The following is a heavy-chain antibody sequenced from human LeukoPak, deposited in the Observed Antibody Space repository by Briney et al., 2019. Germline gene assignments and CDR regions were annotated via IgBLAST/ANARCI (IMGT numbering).Heavy chain of an antibody. Sequence: GGSLRLSCAASGFTFSDYYMSWIRQAPGKGLQWVSYISTSGTTIFYADSVKGRFTISRDNAKNSLYLQMNSLRAEDTAVYYCAKLPVVVVTAIYYFDYWGQGTLVTVSS. CDR3: AKLPVVVVTAIYYFDY. CDR2: ISTSGTTI. D-gene: IGHD2-21*02. V-gene: IGHV3-11*01. J-gene: IGHJ4*02. CDR1: GFTFSDYY.